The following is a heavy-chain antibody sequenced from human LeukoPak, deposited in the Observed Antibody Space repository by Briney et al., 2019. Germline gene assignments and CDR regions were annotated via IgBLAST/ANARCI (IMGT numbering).Heavy chain of an antibody. Sequence: PSETLSLTCTVSGGSISSGYYWGWIRQPPGKGLEWIASIYHSGTTYYSPSFKSRVTISVDTSKSQFSLKLNSVTAADTAVYYCARLRRPVAGSLDYWGQGTLVTVSS. CDR1: GGSISSGYY. CDR2: IYHSGTT. D-gene: IGHD6-19*01. V-gene: IGHV4-38-2*02. CDR3: ARLRRPVAGSLDY. J-gene: IGHJ4*02.